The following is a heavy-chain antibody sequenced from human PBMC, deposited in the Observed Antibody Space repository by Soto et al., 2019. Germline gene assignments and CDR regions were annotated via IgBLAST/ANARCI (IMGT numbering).Heavy chain of an antibody. CDR2: INCNSGDI. Sequence: QVQLEQSGAGLKEPGASVRASCKLSGDTLTRYYIHWVRQAPGQGLEWMGRINCNSGDIKYAQSFQGRVTMTRNTSSNTADMDLSRLRSDDTAVYYCARGGGSRFFDYGGQGILVTVSS. CDR1: GDTLTRYY. V-gene: IGHV1-2*06. J-gene: IGHJ4*02. D-gene: IGHD2-2*01. CDR3: ARGGGSRFFDY.